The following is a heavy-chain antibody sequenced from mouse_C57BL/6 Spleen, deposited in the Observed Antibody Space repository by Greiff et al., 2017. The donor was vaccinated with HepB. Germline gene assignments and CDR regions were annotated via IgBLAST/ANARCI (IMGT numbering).Heavy chain of an antibody. CDR3: ARGLRQATYYFDY. J-gene: IGHJ2*01. CDR2: IYPGGGYT. V-gene: IGHV1-63*01. Sequence: QVQLQQSGAELVRPGTSVKMSCKASGYTFTNYWIGWAKQRPGHGLEWIGDIYPGGGYTNYNEKFKGKATLTADKSSSTAYMQFSSLTSEDSAIYYSARGLRQATYYFDYWGQGTTLTVSA. CDR1: GYTFTNYW. D-gene: IGHD3-2*02.